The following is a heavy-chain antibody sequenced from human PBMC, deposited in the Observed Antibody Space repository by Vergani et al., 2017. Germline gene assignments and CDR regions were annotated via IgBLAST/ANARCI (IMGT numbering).Heavy chain of an antibody. CDR3: AKDLRITVRGVRNYYYYGMDV. CDR1: GFTFSSYA. V-gene: IGHV3-23*01. Sequence: EVQLLESGGGLVQPGGSLRLSCAASGFTFSSYAMSWVRQAPGKGLEWVSAISGSGGSTYYADSVKGRFTISRDNSKNTLYLQMNSLRAEDTAVDYCAKDLRITVRGVRNYYYYGMDVWGQGTTVTVSS. CDR2: ISGSGGST. J-gene: IGHJ6*02. D-gene: IGHD3-10*01.